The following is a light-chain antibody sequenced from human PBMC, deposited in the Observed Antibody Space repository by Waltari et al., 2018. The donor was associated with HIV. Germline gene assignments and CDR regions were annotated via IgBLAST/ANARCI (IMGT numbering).Light chain of an antibody. CDR3: QQYGTSPLT. CDR2: GAS. CDR1: QSVSSTY. V-gene: IGKV3-20*01. Sequence: EIVLTQSPGTLSLSPGERATLSCRASQSVSSTYLAWYQQKPGQATRLLIYGASSRATGIPDRFSGSGSGTAFTLTISRLEPEDFAVYYCQQYGTSPLTFGPGTKVDIK. J-gene: IGKJ3*01.